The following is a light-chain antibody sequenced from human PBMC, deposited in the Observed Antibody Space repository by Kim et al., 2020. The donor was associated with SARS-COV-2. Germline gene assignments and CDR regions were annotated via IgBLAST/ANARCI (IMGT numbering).Light chain of an antibody. V-gene: IGKV3-20*01. CDR3: HQYATSPMT. CDR2: NAS. J-gene: IGKJ1*01. Sequence: SPGERAPLSCRASQSVGNNYLGWYQQKPAQPPRLVIYNASNRATGIPDRFSGSGSGTDFTLTISRLEPEDFAVYFCHQYATSPMTFGQGTKVDIK. CDR1: QSVGNNY.